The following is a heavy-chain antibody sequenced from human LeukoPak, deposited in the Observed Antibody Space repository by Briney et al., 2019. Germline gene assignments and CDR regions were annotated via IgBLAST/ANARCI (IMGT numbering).Heavy chain of an antibody. CDR1: GGSISGYY. J-gene: IGHJ5*02. Sequence: TETLSLTCTVSGGSISGYYWSWMRQPPRKGLEWIGHIYYTGSTNYNPSLKSRVTISLDTSQNQFSLKMRSVTAADTAVYYCARSTGFYVWLDPWGQGTLVTESS. CDR3: ARSTGFYVWLDP. V-gene: IGHV4-59*01. CDR2: IYYTGST. D-gene: IGHD3-9*01.